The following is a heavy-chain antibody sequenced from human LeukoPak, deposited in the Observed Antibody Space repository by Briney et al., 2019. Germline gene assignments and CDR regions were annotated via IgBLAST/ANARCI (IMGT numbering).Heavy chain of an antibody. CDR2: IYYSGRT. CDR3: ARSAFLVTAPGLYYFDY. D-gene: IGHD6-13*01. Sequence: SETLSLTCTVSGGSVSSGNYYWSWIRQPRGKGLEWIGYIYYSGRTNYNPSLKSRVTISVDTSKNQFSLHLSSVTAADTAVYYCARSAFLVTAPGLYYFDYWGQGTLVAVSS. V-gene: IGHV4-61*01. CDR1: GGSVSSGNYY. J-gene: IGHJ4*02.